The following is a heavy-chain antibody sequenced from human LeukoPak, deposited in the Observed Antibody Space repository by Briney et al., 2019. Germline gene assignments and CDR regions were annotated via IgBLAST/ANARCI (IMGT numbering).Heavy chain of an antibody. CDR1: GGSISSYY. V-gene: IGHV4-59*08. Sequence: SETLSLTCTVSGGSISSYYWSWIRQPPGKGLEWIGYIYYSGSTNYNPSLKSRVTISVDTSKNQFSLKLSSVTAADTAVYYCARQAAEEESSPNGGLRFGFDPWGQGTLVTVSS. CDR2: IYYSGST. J-gene: IGHJ5*02. CDR3: ARQAAEEESSPNGGLRFGFDP. D-gene: IGHD3-10*01.